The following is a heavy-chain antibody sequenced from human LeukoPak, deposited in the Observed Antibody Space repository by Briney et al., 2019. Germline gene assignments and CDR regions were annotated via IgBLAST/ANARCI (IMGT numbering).Heavy chain of an antibody. D-gene: IGHD3-22*01. CDR2: ISSSSSYI. J-gene: IGHJ4*02. V-gene: IGHV3-21*01. CDR3: ARDHYDSSGYHY. CDR1: GFTFDDYA. Sequence: GGSLRLSCAASGFTFDDYAMHWVRQAPGKGLEWVSSISSSSSYIYYADSVKGRFTISRDNAKNSLYLQMNSLRAEDTAVYYCARDHYDSSGYHYWGQGTLVTVSS.